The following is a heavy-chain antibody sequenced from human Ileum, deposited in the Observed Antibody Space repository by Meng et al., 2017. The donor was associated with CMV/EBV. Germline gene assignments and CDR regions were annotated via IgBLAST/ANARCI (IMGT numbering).Heavy chain of an antibody. CDR2: INPSGGGA. CDR3: ARDHEGFYSGSPKG. V-gene: IGHV1-2*06. CDR1: GDTFTTYY. D-gene: IGHD1-26*01. J-gene: IGHJ4*02. Sequence: ASGDTFTTYYITWVRQAPGQGLEWMGRINPSGGGASYAQKFQGRVTMTRDASISTAYMELSRLRSDDTAVFYCARDHEGFYSGSPKGWGQGTLVTVSS.